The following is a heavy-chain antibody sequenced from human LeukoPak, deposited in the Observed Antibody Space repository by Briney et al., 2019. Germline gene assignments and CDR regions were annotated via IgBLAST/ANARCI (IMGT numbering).Heavy chain of an antibody. CDR2: INPNSGGT. CDR1: GYTFAAYY. V-gene: IGHV1-2*02. Sequence: ASVKVSCKASGYTFAAYYIYWVRQAPGQGLEWMGWINPNSGGTNYAPKFQGRVTMTGDTSISTAYMELSRLRSDDTAVYYCARDKDGYNYVPYYWGQGILVTVSS. J-gene: IGHJ4*02. D-gene: IGHD5-24*01. CDR3: ARDKDGYNYVPYY.